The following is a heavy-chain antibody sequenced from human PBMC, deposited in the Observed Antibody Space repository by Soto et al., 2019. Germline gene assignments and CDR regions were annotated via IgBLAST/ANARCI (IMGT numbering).Heavy chain of an antibody. CDR2: ISGSGDKT. CDR3: ARASKWYGGQYFQD. Sequence: EVQLLQSGGGLAQPGTSLRLSCAASGFTFKYYAMTWVRQAPGKGLEWVSTISGSGDKTDYADSVKGRFRVSRDNSKDTLYLQMDSLRADDPALYYCARASKWYGGQYFQDWGQGTLVTVSS. V-gene: IGHV3-23*01. CDR1: GFTFKYYA. J-gene: IGHJ1*01. D-gene: IGHD2-8*01.